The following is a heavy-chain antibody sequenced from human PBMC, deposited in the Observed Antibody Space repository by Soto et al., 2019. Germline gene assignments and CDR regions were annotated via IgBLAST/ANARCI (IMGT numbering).Heavy chain of an antibody. CDR1: GFSFLSYA. V-gene: IGHV3-23*01. CDR2: ISGSGGST. CDR3: ARDRIAVAGNPEYFQH. J-gene: IGHJ1*01. D-gene: IGHD6-19*01. Sequence: GGSLRLSCAAAGFSFLSYAMRWVRQAPGKGLEWVSAISGSGGSTYYADSVKGRFTISRDNSKNTLYLQMNSLRAEDTAVYYCARDRIAVAGNPEYFQHWGQGT.